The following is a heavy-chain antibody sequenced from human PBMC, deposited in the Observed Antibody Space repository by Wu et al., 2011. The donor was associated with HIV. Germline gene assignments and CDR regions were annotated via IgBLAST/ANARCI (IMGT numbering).Heavy chain of an antibody. Sequence: VQLVQSGAEVKKPGESLKISCRGSGYSFSSYWIGWVRQMPGKGLEWVAVIFPFDSTIRYNPSFEGQVIISVDRSNSTAYLQWGSLKASDTAMYYCARHPRGGESLGLDNWGQGTLVTVSS. D-gene: IGHD3-16*01. CDR1: GYSFSSYW. CDR2: IFPFDSTI. CDR3: ARHPRGGESLGLDN. J-gene: IGHJ4*02. V-gene: IGHV5-51*01.